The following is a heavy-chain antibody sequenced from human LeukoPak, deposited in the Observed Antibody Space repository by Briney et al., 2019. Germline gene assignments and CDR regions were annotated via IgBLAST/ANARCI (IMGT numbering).Heavy chain of an antibody. CDR1: GGSISSYY. Sequence: SETLSLTCTVSGGSISSYYWSWIRQPAGKGLEWIGRIYTSGSTNYNPSLKSRVTMSVDTSKNQFSLNLSSVTAADTAVYYCARGVWDLYSSSWHSNWFDPWGQGTLVTVSS. V-gene: IGHV4-4*07. J-gene: IGHJ5*02. CDR3: ARGVWDLYSSSWHSNWFDP. D-gene: IGHD6-13*01. CDR2: IYTSGST.